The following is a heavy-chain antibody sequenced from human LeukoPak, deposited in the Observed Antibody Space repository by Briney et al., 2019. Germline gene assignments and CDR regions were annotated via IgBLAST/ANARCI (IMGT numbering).Heavy chain of an antibody. CDR1: GCTFSSHG. CDR2: VRYDGSNK. Sequence: GGSLRLSCAASGCTFSSHGMHWVRQTPGQGLEWVAAVRYDGSNKYYADSVKGRLTISRDNSKNTLYLQMNSLRAEDTAVYYCARTGGRDGYGFDYWGQGTLVTVSP. CDR3: ARTGGRDGYGFDY. D-gene: IGHD5-24*01. J-gene: IGHJ4*02. V-gene: IGHV3-33*01.